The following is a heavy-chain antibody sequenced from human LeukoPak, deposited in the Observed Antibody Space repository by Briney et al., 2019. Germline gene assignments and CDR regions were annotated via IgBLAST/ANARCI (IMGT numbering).Heavy chain of an antibody. CDR2: LFTGGGRT. CDR3: AKECDYSPGHKFDL. CDR1: GFTFNNYL. J-gene: IGHJ4*02. V-gene: IGHV3-23*01. D-gene: IGHD3-10*01. Sequence: RRSLRLSRAASGFTFNNYLMSWVCQAQGKGLEWVSVLFTGGGRTLYADSVKGRFTISGDTSRTTLYLQMNGLRAEDTAVYYCAKECDYSPGHKFDLWGQGTLVTVSS.